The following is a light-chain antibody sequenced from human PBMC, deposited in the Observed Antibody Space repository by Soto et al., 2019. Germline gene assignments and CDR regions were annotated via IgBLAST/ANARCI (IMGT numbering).Light chain of an antibody. CDR1: SSDVGGYNY. Sequence: QSALTQPASVSGSPGQSITISCTGTSSDVGGYNYVSWYQQYPGKAPKLTIYDVSNRPSGVSNRFSGSKSGNTASLTISGLQAEDEADYYCSSYTSSSPYVFGTGTKLTVL. J-gene: IGLJ1*01. CDR3: SSYTSSSPYV. V-gene: IGLV2-14*01. CDR2: DVS.